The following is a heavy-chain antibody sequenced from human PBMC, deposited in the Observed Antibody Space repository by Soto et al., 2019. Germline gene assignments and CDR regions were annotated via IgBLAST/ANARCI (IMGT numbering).Heavy chain of an antibody. CDR1: GFTFSDYY. Sequence: LRLSCAASGFTFSDYYMSWIRQAPGKGLEWVSYISSSGSTIYYADSVKGRFTISRDNAKNSLYLQMNSLRAEDTAVYYCARVRDSSGYSLHFDYWGQGTLVTVSS. CDR3: ARVRDSSGYSLHFDY. CDR2: ISSSGSTI. V-gene: IGHV3-11*01. D-gene: IGHD3-22*01. J-gene: IGHJ4*02.